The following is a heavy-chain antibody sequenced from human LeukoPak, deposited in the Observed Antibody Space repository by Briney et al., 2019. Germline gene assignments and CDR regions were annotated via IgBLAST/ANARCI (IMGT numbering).Heavy chain of an antibody. CDR2: IYYSGST. Sequence: PSETRSLTCTVSGGSISSSGYYWGWIRQPPGKGLEWIGSIYYSGSTYYNPSLKSRVTISVDTSKNQFSLKLSSVTAADTAVYYCARDLAVADPGDFDYWGQGTLVTVSS. CDR3: ARDLAVADPGDFDY. D-gene: IGHD6-19*01. J-gene: IGHJ4*02. V-gene: IGHV4-39*07. CDR1: GGSISSSGYY.